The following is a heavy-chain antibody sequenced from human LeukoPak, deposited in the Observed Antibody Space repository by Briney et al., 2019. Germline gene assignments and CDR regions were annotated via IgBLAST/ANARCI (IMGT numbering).Heavy chain of an antibody. CDR3: ARAPESYDGSGNGELAY. J-gene: IGHJ4*02. CDR2: IYSGGIT. Sequence: GGSLRLSCAASGFTVSSKYMSWVRQAPGKGLEWVSAIYSGGITYYADSVKGRFTISRDDSKNTLYLQMNSLRAEDTAMYYCARAPESYDGSGNGELAYWGQGTLVTVSS. D-gene: IGHD3-10*01. V-gene: IGHV3-53*01. CDR1: GFTVSSKY.